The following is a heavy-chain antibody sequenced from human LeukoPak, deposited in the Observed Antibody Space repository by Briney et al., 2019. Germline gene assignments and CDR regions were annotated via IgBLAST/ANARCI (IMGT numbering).Heavy chain of an antibody. J-gene: IGHJ5*02. CDR1: GFTFSSYA. Sequence: QAGGSLRLSCAASGFTFSSYAMSWVRQAPGKGLEWVSTINGRGDVLYYGDSVQGRFTISRDNSKNTLYLQMNSLGAEDTAVYYCAKDTNYVPYNAGKDDWFDPWGQGTLVTVSS. CDR2: INGRGDVL. V-gene: IGHV3-23*01. D-gene: IGHD3-10*02. CDR3: AKDTNYVPYNAGKDDWFDP.